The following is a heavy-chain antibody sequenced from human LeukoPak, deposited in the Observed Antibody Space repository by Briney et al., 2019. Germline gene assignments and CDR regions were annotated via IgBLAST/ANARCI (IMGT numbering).Heavy chain of an antibody. V-gene: IGHV3-21*01. CDR2: ISSSSSYI. D-gene: IGHD3-9*01. CDR1: GFTFSSYS. Sequence: GGSLRLSCAASGFTFSSYSINWVRQAPGKGLEWVSSISSSSSYIYYADSVKGRFTISRDNAKNSLYLQMNSLRAEDTAVYYCARDKSQYYDILTGYPTHNWFDPWGQGTLVTVSS. CDR3: ARDKSQYYDILTGYPTHNWFDP. J-gene: IGHJ5*02.